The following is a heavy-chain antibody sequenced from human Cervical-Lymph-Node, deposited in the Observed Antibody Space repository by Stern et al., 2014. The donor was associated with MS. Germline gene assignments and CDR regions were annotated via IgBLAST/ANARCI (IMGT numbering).Heavy chain of an antibody. CDR1: GFTFADHA. D-gene: IGHD3-3*01. CDR3: AKDINDYWSGPADY. V-gene: IGHV3-9*01. CDR2: INWSGGNT. Sequence: QLVESGGGLVQPGRSLRLSFAASGFTFADHAMHWVRQAPGKGLAWVSGINWSGGNTGYADVVEGRFTISRDNAKNSLYLQINSLRVEDTAFYYCAKDINDYWSGPADYWGQGTLVTVSS. J-gene: IGHJ4*02.